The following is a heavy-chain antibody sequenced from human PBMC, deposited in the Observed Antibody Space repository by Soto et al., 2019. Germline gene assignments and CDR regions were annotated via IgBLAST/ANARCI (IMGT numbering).Heavy chain of an antibody. J-gene: IGHJ4*02. CDR3: ARTYCTNGVCHYFGY. Sequence: QVQLQESGPGLVKPSETLSLTCTVSGGSISSYYWSWIRQPPGKGLEWIGYIYYSGSTNYNPSLKSRVTISVDTSKTQFSLKLSSVTAADTAVYYCARTYCTNGVCHYFGYWGQGTLVTVSS. V-gene: IGHV4-59*01. CDR2: IYYSGST. CDR1: GGSISSYY. D-gene: IGHD2-8*01.